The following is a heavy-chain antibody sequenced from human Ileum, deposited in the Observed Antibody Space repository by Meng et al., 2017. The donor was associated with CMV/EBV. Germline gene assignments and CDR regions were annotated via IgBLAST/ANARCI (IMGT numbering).Heavy chain of an antibody. V-gene: IGHV3-30*02. CDR3: AKEGVPAAKEGYNWFDP. D-gene: IGHD2-2*01. Sequence: FTFSSYGMHWVRQAPGKGLEWVAFIRYDGSNKYYADSVKGRFTISRDNSKNTLYLQMNSLRAEDTAVYYCAKEGVPAAKEGYNWFDPWGQGTLVTVSS. CDR1: FTFSSYG. CDR2: IRYDGSNK. J-gene: IGHJ5*02.